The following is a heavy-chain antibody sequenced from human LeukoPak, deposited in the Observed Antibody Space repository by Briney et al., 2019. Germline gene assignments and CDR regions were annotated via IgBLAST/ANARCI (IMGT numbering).Heavy chain of an antibody. CDR3: ARESRIIGAFDI. V-gene: IGHV4-39*07. CDR2: IYYSGST. J-gene: IGHJ3*02. D-gene: IGHD3-16*02. Sequence: SETLSLTCTVSGGSISSSSYYWGWIRQPPGKGLEWIGSIYYSGSTYYNPSLKSRVTISVDTSKNQFSLELSSVTAADTAVYYCARESRIIGAFDIWGQGTMVTVSS. CDR1: GGSISSSSYY.